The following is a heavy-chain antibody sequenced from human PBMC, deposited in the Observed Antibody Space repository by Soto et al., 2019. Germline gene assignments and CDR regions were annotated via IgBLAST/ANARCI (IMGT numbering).Heavy chain of an antibody. CDR2: INDRGSI. Sequence: QVQLQQWGAGPLRPLETLSLTCGASGGSFSGYYWAWIRQSPGKGLEWIGEINDRGSINYNPSLKSRVSISVDTSKNHYSLNLRSVTAADTAVYYCARESHDILTGPPWVWYFDLWGRGTLVPVSS. V-gene: IGHV4-34*01. CDR3: ARESHDILTGPPWVWYFDL. CDR1: GGSFSGYY. J-gene: IGHJ2*01. D-gene: IGHD3-9*01.